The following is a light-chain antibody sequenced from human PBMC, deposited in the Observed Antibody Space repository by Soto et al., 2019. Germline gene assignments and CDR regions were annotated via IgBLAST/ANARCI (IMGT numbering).Light chain of an antibody. CDR2: DAS. J-gene: IGKJ4*01. Sequence: DIQMTQSPSPLSASVGDRVTITCRASQSISSWLAWYQQKPGKAPKLLIYDASSLDSGVPSRFSGSGSGTDFTLTISSLQPEDVASYYCQKYKSAPLTFGGGTKVDIK. CDR1: QSISSW. V-gene: IGKV1-5*01. CDR3: QKYKSAPLT.